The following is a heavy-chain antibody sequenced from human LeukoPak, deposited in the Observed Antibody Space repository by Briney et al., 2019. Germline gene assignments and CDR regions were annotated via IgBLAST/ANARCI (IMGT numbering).Heavy chain of an antibody. CDR2: IIPILGIA. V-gene: IGHV1-69*04. CDR1: GYTFTSYG. J-gene: IGHJ5*02. Sequence: SVKVSCKASGYTFTSYGISWVRQAPGQGLEWMGRIIPILGIANYAQKFQGRVTITADKSTSTAYMELSSLRSEDTAVYYCARIDYGDYSRFDPWGQGTLVTVSS. D-gene: IGHD4-17*01. CDR3: ARIDYGDYSRFDP.